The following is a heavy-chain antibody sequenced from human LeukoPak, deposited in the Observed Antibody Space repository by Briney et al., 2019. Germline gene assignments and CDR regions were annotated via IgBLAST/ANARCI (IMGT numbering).Heavy chain of an antibody. CDR1: GYTFTSYY. CDR2: INPSGGST. CDR3: ARDQGSYPLDY. J-gene: IGHJ4*02. V-gene: IGHV1-46*01. Sequence: EASVKVSCKASGYTFTSYYMHWVRQAPGQGLEWMGIINPSGGSTSYAQRFQGRVTMTRDTSTSTVYMELSSLRSEDTAVYYCARDQGSYPLDYWGQGALVTVSS. D-gene: IGHD1-26*01.